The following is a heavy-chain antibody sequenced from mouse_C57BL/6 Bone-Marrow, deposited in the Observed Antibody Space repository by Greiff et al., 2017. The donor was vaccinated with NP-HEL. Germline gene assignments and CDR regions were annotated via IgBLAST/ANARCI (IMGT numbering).Heavy chain of an antibody. V-gene: IGHV14-4*01. CDR1: GFNIKDDY. CDR3: TNFLRGYYFDY. CDR2: IDPENGDT. J-gene: IGHJ2*01. Sequence: VQLQQSGAELVRPGASVKLSCTASGFNIKDDYMHWVKQRPEQGLEWIGWIDPENGDTEYASKFQGKATITADTSSNTAYLQLSSLTSEVTAVYYCTNFLRGYYFDYWGQGTTLTVSS. D-gene: IGHD1-1*01.